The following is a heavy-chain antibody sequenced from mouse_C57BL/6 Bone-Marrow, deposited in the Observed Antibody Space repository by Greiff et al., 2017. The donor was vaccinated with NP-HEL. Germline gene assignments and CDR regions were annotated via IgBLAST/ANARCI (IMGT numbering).Heavy chain of an antibody. CDR2: IYPRSGNT. V-gene: IGHV1-81*01. J-gene: IGHJ2*01. Sequence: QVHVKQSGAELARPGASVKLSCKASGYTFTSYGISWVKQRTGQGLEWIGEIYPRSGNTYYNEKFKGKATLTADKSSSTAYMELRSLTSEDSAVYFCGDYYGSSWDYWGQGTTLTVSS. CDR1: GYTFTSYG. CDR3: GDYYGSSWDY. D-gene: IGHD1-1*01.